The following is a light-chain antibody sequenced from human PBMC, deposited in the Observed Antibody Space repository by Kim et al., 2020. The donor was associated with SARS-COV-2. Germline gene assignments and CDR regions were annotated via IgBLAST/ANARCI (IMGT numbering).Light chain of an antibody. V-gene: IGLV3-21*03. J-gene: IGLJ2*01. CDR2: DDS. Sequence: SYELTQPPSVSVAPGKKARITCGGNNIGSKSVHWYQQKPGQAPVLVVYDDSDRPSGIPERFSGSNSGNTATLTISRVEAGDEADYYCQVWDSSSDLVVFGGGTQLTV. CDR1: NIGSKS. CDR3: QVWDSSSDLVV.